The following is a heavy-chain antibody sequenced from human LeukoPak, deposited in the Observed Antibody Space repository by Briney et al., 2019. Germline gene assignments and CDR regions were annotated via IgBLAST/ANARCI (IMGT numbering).Heavy chain of an antibody. Sequence: ASVKVSCKTSGYTSTSYFIHWVRQAPGQGLEWMGIINPLSGSTTYAQNLQGRVTMTSDTSTSTVYVELSSLRSEDTAVYYCGRSVAFREIPRDFWGQGTLVTVSS. CDR3: GRSVAFREIPRDF. D-gene: IGHD2-21*01. V-gene: IGHV1-46*04. CDR1: GYTSTSYF. J-gene: IGHJ4*02. CDR2: INPLSGST.